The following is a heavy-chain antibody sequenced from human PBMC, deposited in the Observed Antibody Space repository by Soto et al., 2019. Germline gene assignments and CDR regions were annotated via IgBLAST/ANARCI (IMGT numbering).Heavy chain of an antibody. CDR2: ISAYNGNT. CDR1: GYTFTSYG. V-gene: IGHV1-18*01. J-gene: IGHJ4*02. D-gene: IGHD3-3*01. CDR3: ARDGKSGYDFWSGYSGRHDY. Sequence: QVQLVQSGAEVKKPGASVKVSCKASGYTFTSYGISWVRQAPGQGLEWMGWISAYNGNTNYAQKLQGRVTMTTDTSTRTAYMERRSLRSEDTAVYYCARDGKSGYDFWSGYSGRHDYWGQGTLVTVSS.